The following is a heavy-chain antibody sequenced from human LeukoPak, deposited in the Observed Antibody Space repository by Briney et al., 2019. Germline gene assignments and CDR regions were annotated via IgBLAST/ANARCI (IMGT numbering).Heavy chain of an antibody. CDR2: VYYIGTP. Sequence: PSETLSLTCSVSGDSIKSPTSYWSWIRQAPGKGLEWIGNVYYIGTPTYNSSLQSRVTISVDTSKNQFSLEMASVTPEDTALYYCARNTSSSPWFDPWGQGTLVIVSS. D-gene: IGHD6-6*01. J-gene: IGHJ5*02. CDR1: GDSIKSPTSY. V-gene: IGHV4-61*01. CDR3: ARNTSSSPWFDP.